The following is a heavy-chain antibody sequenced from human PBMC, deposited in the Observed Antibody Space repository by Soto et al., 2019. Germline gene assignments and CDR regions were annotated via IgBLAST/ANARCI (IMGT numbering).Heavy chain of an antibody. CDR3: AKDRKYQLLWGPYYYYYSMDV. J-gene: IGHJ6*03. D-gene: IGHD2-2*01. CDR2: ISYDGSNK. CDR1: GFTFSSYG. V-gene: IGHV3-30*18. Sequence: QVQLVESGGGVVQPGRSLRLSCAASGFTFSSYGMHWVRQAPGKGLEWVAVISYDGSNKYYADSVKGRFTISRDNSKNALYLQMNSLRAEDTAVYYCAKDRKYQLLWGPYYYYYSMDVWGKGTTVTVSS.